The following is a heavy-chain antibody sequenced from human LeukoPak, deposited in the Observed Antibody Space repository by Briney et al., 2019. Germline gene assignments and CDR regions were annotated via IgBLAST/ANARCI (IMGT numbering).Heavy chain of an antibody. CDR2: IVGGGAST. J-gene: IGHJ4*02. CDR3: AKARLSTGWAYNDF. D-gene: IGHD6-19*01. CDR1: GFTFTNYA. V-gene: IGHV3-23*01. Sequence: GGSQRLSCAASGFTFTNYAMSWVRQAPGKGLEWASAIVGGGASTFYADSVKGRFTISRDNSKNTVFLQMNSLRAEDTAVYYCAKARLSTGWAYNDFWGPGTLVTVSS.